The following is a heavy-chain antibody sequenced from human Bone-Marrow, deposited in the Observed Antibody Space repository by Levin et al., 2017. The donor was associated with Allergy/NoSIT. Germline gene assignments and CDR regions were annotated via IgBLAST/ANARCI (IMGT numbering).Heavy chain of an antibody. D-gene: IGHD3-9*01. CDR1: GYTFTGYL. V-gene: IGHV1-2*02. Sequence: GESLKISCRASGYTFTGYLIHWVRQAPGQGPEWLGWINPNSGDTVYAQTFQGRVTMTRDTSTSTAYMDLSRLRSDDTAVYYCARDYDILPAYWNFFDYWGQGTLVTVSS. CDR3: ARDYDILPAYWNFFDY. J-gene: IGHJ4*02. CDR2: INPNSGDT.